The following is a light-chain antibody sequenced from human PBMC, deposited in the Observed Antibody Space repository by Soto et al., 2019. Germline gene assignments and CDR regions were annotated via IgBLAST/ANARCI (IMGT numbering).Light chain of an antibody. V-gene: IGKV4-1*01. CDR3: QHYYSSPRT. CDR2: CAS. J-gene: IGKJ4*01. CDR1: QXVLTSSNNKNY. Sequence: IVMTQSPDALSVSLVERAPIHXXSIQXVLTSSNNKNYLAWYQQKPGQPPKXXIYCASTRGSGVPDRFSGSGAGTDFTLTISSLQAEDVAVYYCQHYYSSPRTFGGGTKVDIK.